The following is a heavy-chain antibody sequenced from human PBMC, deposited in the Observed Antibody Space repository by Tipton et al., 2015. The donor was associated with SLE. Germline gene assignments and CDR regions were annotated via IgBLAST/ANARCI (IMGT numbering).Heavy chain of an antibody. J-gene: IGHJ6*02. CDR1: GFTFNMYW. D-gene: IGHD3-16*01. V-gene: IGHV3-7*01. CDR2: IKNDGFET. Sequence: SLRLSCAASGFTFNMYWMTWVRHVPGKGLEWLANIKNDGFETYSGDSVKGRFTVSRDNAKNSLYLHMSSLRADDSGVYYCARDTYVAPRDYVFHGLDVWGQGTAVTVSS. CDR3: ARDTYVAPRDYVFHGLDV.